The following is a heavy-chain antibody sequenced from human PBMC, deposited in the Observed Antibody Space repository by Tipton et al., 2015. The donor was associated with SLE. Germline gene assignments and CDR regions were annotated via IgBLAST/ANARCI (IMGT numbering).Heavy chain of an antibody. V-gene: IGHV4-31*03. CDR1: GGSISSGGSY. Sequence: TLSLTCTVSGGSISSGGSYWTWIRQHPGKGLEWIGYIYYSGSTYYNPSLKSRITISLDTSKNQFSLKLSSVTAADTAVYYCARDSAHYGSGDGAFDIWGQGTMITVS. CDR2: IYYSGST. CDR3: ARDSAHYGSGDGAFDI. J-gene: IGHJ3*02. D-gene: IGHD3-10*01.